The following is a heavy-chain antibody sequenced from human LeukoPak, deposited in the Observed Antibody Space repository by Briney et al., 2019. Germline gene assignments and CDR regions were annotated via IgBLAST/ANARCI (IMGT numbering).Heavy chain of an antibody. CDR2: IKQDGSEK. D-gene: IGHD1-14*01. V-gene: IGHV3-7*01. J-gene: IGHJ4*02. CDR3: AREYIRVVDSPYYFDY. CDR1: GFTFSSYW. Sequence: GGSLRLSCAASGFTFSSYWMSWVRQAPGKGLEWVANIKQDGSEKYYVDSVKGRFTISRDNAKNSLYLQMNSLRAEDTAVYYCAREYIRVVDSPYYFDYWGQGTLVTVFS.